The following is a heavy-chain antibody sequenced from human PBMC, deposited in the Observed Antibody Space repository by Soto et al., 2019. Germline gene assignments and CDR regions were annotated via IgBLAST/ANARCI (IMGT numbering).Heavy chain of an antibody. CDR3: AAYSTLSPSREYFQH. D-gene: IGHD2-15*01. J-gene: IGHJ1*01. CDR2: INHSGST. V-gene: IGHV4-34*01. Sequence: SETLSLTCAVYGGPFSGYYWSWIRQPLGKGLEWIGEINHSGSTNYNPSLKSRVTISVDTSKNQFSLKLSSVTAADTAVYYCAAYSTLSPSREYFQHWGQGTLVTVPQ. CDR1: GGPFSGYY.